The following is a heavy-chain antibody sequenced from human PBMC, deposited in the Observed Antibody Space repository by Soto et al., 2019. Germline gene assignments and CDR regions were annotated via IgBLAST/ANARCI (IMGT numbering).Heavy chain of an antibody. D-gene: IGHD6-19*01. CDR2: IYSGGST. V-gene: IGHV3-53*01. J-gene: IGHJ6*02. Sequence: GGSLRLSCAASGLTVGSNYMSWVRQAPGKGLEWVSVIYSGGSTYYADSVKGRFTISRDNSKNTLYLQMNSLRAEDTAVYYCARGGAAEQWLSYYYYGMDVWGQGTTVTVSS. CDR1: GLTVGSNY. CDR3: ARGGAAEQWLSYYYYGMDV.